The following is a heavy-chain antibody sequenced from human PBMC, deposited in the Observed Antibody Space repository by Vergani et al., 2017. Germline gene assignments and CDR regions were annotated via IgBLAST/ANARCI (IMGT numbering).Heavy chain of an antibody. CDR3: ASDSSGYYYYFDY. CDR1: GFTFSSYW. D-gene: IGHD3-22*01. V-gene: IGHV3-7*03. Sequence: EVQLVESGGGLVQPGGSLRLSCAASGFTFSSYWMSLVRQAPGKGLEWVANIKEDGSEKYYVDSVKGRFTISRDNAKNSLYLQMNSLRAEDTAVYYCASDSSGYYYYFDYWDQGTLVTVSS. CDR2: IKEDGSEK. J-gene: IGHJ4*02.